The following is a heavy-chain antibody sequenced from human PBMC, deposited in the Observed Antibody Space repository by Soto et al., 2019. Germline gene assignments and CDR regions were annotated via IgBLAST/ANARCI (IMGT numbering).Heavy chain of an antibody. CDR2: IYHSGST. CDR1: GGSISSNNG. D-gene: IGHD6-13*01. V-gene: IGHV4-4*02. Sequence: QVQLQESGPGLVKPSGTLSLTCAVSGGSISSNNGWSWVRQPPGKGLEWIGEIYHSGSTNYNPSLKSRIIISVDKSKKQSAQKLSSVTVADRVVYYCARNIPADLKFDLWCRGSLVTVSS. CDR3: ARNIPADLKFDL. J-gene: IGHJ2*01.